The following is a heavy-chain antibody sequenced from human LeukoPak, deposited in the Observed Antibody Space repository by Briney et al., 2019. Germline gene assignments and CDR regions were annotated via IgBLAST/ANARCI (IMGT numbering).Heavy chain of an antibody. CDR1: GFTFNEFG. CDR2: IWYDGSNK. CDR3: ARGQQSGSYYYYGMDV. V-gene: IGHV3-33*01. J-gene: IGHJ6*02. D-gene: IGHD1-26*01. Sequence: PGGSLRLSCAASGFTFNEFGVHWVRQAPGQGLEWVALIWYDGSNKYYGDSVKGRFTISRDNSKNTVYLQMNSLRVEDTAIYYCARGQQSGSYYYYGMDVWGQVTTVTVSS.